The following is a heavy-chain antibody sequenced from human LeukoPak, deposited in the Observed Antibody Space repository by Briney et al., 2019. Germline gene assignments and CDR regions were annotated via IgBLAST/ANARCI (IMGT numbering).Heavy chain of an antibody. Sequence: GGSLRLSCAASGFTFSSYSMNWVRQAPGKGLEWVSYISSSSSTIYYADSVKGRFTISRDNAKNSLYLQMNSLRAEDTAVYYCARDEVTGTTGAFDIWGQGTMVTVSS. J-gene: IGHJ3*02. CDR2: ISSSSSTI. CDR1: GFTFSSYS. CDR3: ARDEVTGTTGAFDI. V-gene: IGHV3-48*04. D-gene: IGHD1-20*01.